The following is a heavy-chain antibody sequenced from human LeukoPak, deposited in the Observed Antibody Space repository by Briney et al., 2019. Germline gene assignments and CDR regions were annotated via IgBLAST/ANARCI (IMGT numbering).Heavy chain of an antibody. CDR2: IKGSGSYA. J-gene: IGHJ3*01. V-gene: IGHV3-23*01. Sequence: PGGSLRLSCVGSDFTFANYAMAWVRLTPGKGLEWVSSIKGSGSYAMYADSVSGRFTTSRDNSRNTIFLQMTSLRAEDTALYYCGRDPNGDYIGAFEFWGLGTLVSVSS. CDR3: GRDPNGDYIGAFEF. CDR1: DFTFANYA. D-gene: IGHD4-17*01.